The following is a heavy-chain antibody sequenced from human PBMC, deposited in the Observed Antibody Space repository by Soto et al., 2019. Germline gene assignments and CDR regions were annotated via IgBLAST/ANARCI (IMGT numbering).Heavy chain of an antibody. CDR3: ARAGDGSSWYQLVFDY. Sequence: GSLRLSCAASGFTFSDYYMSWIRQAPGKGLEWVSYISSSSSYTNYADSVKGRFTISRDNAKNSLYLQMNSLRAEDTAVYYCARAGDGSSWYQLVFDYWGQGTLVTVSS. J-gene: IGHJ4*02. D-gene: IGHD6-13*01. CDR2: ISSSSSYT. CDR1: GFTFSDYY. V-gene: IGHV3-11*06.